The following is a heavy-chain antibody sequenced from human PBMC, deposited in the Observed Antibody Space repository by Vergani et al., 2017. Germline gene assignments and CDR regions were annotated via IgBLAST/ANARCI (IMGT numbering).Heavy chain of an antibody. Sequence: QVQLVESGGGVVQPVGSLRLSCAASGFTFSSYGMHWVRQAPGKGLEWVAFIRYDGRNKYYADSVKGRFTISRDNSKNTLYLQMKGRRAEDTAVYYCAKGGGGFDYWGQGTLVTVSS. CDR2: IRYDGRNK. CDR1: GFTFSSYG. J-gene: IGHJ4*02. D-gene: IGHD3-16*01. V-gene: IGHV3-30*02. CDR3: AKGGGGFDY.